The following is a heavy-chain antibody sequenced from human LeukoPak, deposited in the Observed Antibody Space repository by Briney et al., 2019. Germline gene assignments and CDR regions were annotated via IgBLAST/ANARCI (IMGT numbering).Heavy chain of an antibody. CDR3: AKDRIVVVITTVDY. D-gene: IGHD3-22*01. V-gene: IGHV3-30*18. CDR2: ISYDGSNK. J-gene: IGHJ4*02. Sequence: TGGSLRLSCTASGFTFSTYEMNWVRQAPGKGLEWVAVISYDGSNKYYADSVKGRFTISRDNSKNTLYLQMNSLRAEDTAVYYCAKDRIVVVITTVDYWGQGTLVTVSS. CDR1: GFTFSTYE.